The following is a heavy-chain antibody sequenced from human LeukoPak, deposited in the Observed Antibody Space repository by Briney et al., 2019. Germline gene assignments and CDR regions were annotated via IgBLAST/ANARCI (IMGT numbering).Heavy chain of an antibody. D-gene: IGHD3-22*01. CDR3: AKTAGGLPYYYDSSGPFDY. J-gene: IGHJ4*02. CDR2: IYSGGST. Sequence: GGSLRLSCAASGFTVSSNYMSWVRQAPGKGLEWVSVIYSGGSTYYADSVKGRFTISRDNSKNTLYLQMNSLRAEDTAVYYCAKTAGGLPYYYDSSGPFDYWGQGTLVTVSS. CDR1: GFTVSSNY. V-gene: IGHV3-66*01.